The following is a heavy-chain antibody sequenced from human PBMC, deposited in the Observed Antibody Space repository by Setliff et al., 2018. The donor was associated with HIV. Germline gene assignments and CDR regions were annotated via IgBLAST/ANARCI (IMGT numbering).Heavy chain of an antibody. D-gene: IGHD6-19*01. CDR1: GASFIRSRYY. CDR3: ARALAGGSGWNYFDL. CDR2: VYTTGSA. V-gene: IGHV4-61*09. Sequence: SETLSLTCTVSGASFIRSRYYWSWIRQPAGKGLEWIGHVYTTGSASYNPSLESRVTILEALSKNQFSLNLDSVTAADTAVYFCARALAGGSGWNYFDLWGPGTLVTVLL. J-gene: IGHJ4*02.